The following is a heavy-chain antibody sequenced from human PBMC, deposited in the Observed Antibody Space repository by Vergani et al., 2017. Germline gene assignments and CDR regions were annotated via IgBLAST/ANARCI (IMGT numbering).Heavy chain of an antibody. D-gene: IGHD3-3*01. CDR1: GYSFTSYW. CDR3: AGHYDFWSGHNWFDP. J-gene: IGHJ5*02. V-gene: IGHV5-51*01. Sequence: EVQLVQSGAEVKKPGESLKISCKGSGYSFTSYWIGWVRQMPGKGLEWMGIIYPGDSDTRYSPSFQGQVTISADKSIGTANLQWGSLKASDTAMYYCAGHYDFWSGHNWFDPWGQGTLVTVSS. CDR2: IYPGDSDT.